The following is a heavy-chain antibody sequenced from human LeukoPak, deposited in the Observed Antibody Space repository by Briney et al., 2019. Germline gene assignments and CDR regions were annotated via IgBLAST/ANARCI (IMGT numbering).Heavy chain of an antibody. CDR1: GFTFSSYG. CDR2: ISGSGGST. D-gene: IGHD2-21*02. CDR3: ATQPPYCGGDCYSGDAFDI. V-gene: IGHV3-23*01. Sequence: PGGSLRLSCAAAGFTFSSYGMSWVRQAPGKGLEWVSAISGSGGSTYYADSVKGRFTISRDNSKNTLYLQMNSLRAEDTAVYYCATQPPYCGGDCYSGDAFDIWGQGTMVTVSS. J-gene: IGHJ3*02.